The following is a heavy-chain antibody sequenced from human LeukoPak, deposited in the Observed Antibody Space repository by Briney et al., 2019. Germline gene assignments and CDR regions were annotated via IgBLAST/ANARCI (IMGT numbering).Heavy chain of an antibody. V-gene: IGHV4-59*08. J-gene: IGHJ5*02. D-gene: IGHD2/OR15-2a*01. CDR1: GGSISNYY. CDR2: IHYSGTT. CDR3: ARRVLSGYNWFDP. Sequence: SETLSLTCTVSGGSISNYYWSWFRQPPGKGLEWIGYIHYSGTTNYNPSLKSRVIISVDTSKNQFSLKLSSVTAADTAVYYCARRVLSGYNWFDPWGQGTLVTVSS.